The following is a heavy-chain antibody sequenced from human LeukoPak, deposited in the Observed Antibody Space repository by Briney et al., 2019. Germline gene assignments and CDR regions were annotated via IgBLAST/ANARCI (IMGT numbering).Heavy chain of an antibody. J-gene: IGHJ5*02. CDR2: IYTGGST. CDR3: ARGVTTLVNWFDP. Sequence: SETLSLTCTVSGGSINNYYWSWIRQPAGKGLEWIGRIYTGGSTNYNPSLKSRVTMSVDTSKNQFSLKLSSVTAADTAVYYCARGVTTLVNWFDPWGQGTLVTVSS. CDR1: GGSINNYY. D-gene: IGHD4-23*01. V-gene: IGHV4-4*07.